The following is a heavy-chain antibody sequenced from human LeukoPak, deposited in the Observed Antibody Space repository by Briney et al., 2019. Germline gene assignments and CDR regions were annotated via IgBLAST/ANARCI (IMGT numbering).Heavy chain of an antibody. CDR1: GFTFSSYA. Sequence: PGGSLRLSCAASGFTFSSYAMSWVRQAPGKGLEWVSAISGSSGSTYYADSVKGRFTISRDNSKNTLYLQMNSLRAEDTAVYYCAKSSGYYPYFDYWGQGTLVTVSS. D-gene: IGHD3-22*01. CDR3: AKSSGYYPYFDY. V-gene: IGHV3-23*01. CDR2: ISGSSGST. J-gene: IGHJ4*02.